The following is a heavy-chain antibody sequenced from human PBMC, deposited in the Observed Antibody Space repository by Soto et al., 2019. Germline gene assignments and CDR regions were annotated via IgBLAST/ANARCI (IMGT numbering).Heavy chain of an antibody. CDR1: GYTFTSYY. D-gene: IGHD2-21*01. Sequence: QVQLVQSGAEVKKPGASVKVSCKASGYTFTSYYMHWVRQAPGQGLEWMGIINPSGGSTSYAQKFQGRVTMTRDTSTSTVYMALSSLRSEDTAVYYCARTHIELDAFDIWGQGTMVTVSS. CDR3: ARTHIELDAFDI. J-gene: IGHJ3*02. V-gene: IGHV1-46*03. CDR2: INPSGGST.